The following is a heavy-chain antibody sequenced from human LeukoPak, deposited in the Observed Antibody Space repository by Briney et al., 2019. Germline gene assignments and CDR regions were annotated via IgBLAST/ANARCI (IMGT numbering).Heavy chain of an antibody. CDR1: GGSVSSGIHY. CDR2: INHSGST. D-gene: IGHD2-2*01. Sequence: SETLSLTCSVSGGSVSSGIHYWSWIRQPPGKGLEWIGEINHSGSTNYNPSLKSRVTISVDTSKNQFCLKLSSVTAADTAVYYCARGIVVVPAAMWDYYYGMDVWGQGTTVTVSS. J-gene: IGHJ6*02. CDR3: ARGIVVVPAAMWDYYYGMDV. V-gene: IGHV4-34*01.